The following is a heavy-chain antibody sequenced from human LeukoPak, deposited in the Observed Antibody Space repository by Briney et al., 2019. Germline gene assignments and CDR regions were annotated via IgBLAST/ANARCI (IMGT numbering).Heavy chain of an antibody. V-gene: IGHV4-39*07. CDR2: IYFRWRT. CDR3: ARGGSYWDS. Sequence: PSETLSLTCTVSGGSIRITSYYWGWIRQSPGREPEWIGSIYFRWRTHFNPSLDTPVTISVDTSNNQFSLRLTSVTAADTAVYYCARGGSYWDSWGQGTLVTVSS. CDR1: GGSIRITSYY. D-gene: IGHD3-10*01. J-gene: IGHJ4*02.